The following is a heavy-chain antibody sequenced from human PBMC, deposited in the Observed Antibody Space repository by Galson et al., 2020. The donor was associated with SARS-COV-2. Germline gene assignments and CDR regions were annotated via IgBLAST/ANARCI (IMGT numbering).Heavy chain of an antibody. CDR1: GFTLSRNG. CDR2: IRNDGRDK. J-gene: IGHJ3*02. CDR3: ARDYGSGSYAFDI. Sequence: GGSLRHSCAASGFTLSRNGMHWVRQAPGKGLEWVACIRNDGRDKYYVDSVKGRFTMSRDNSKNTLYLQMNSLRAEDTAVYHCARDYGSGSYAFDIWGQGKMVTVSS. V-gene: IGHV3-30*02. D-gene: IGHD3-10*01.